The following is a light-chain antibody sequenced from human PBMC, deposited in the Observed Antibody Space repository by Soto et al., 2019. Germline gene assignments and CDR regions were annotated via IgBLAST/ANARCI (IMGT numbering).Light chain of an antibody. Sequence: QSALTQPASVSGSPGQSITISCTGTSSDVGGYNYVSWYQQHPGQAPKLMIYDVRNRPSGVSNRFSGSESGNTASLTISGLQADDEADYYCSSSSGSSTHVVFGGGTKLTVL. CDR1: SSDVGGYNY. CDR2: DVR. J-gene: IGLJ2*01. CDR3: SSSSGSSTHVV. V-gene: IGLV2-14*01.